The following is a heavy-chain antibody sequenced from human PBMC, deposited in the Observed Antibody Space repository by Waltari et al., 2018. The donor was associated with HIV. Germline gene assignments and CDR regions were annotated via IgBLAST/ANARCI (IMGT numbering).Heavy chain of an antibody. CDR3: ARVDIVAFDY. V-gene: IGHV1-3*04. D-gene: IGHD5-12*01. J-gene: IGHJ4*02. Sequence: VQLVQSGAEVKKPGASVKVSCKASGYIFTSYALHWVRQAPGQRLEWMGWINTDNGNTKYSQNFQGRVTITNNTSASTAYMELSSLRSEDTAVYFCARVDIVAFDYWGQGTLVTVSS. CDR2: INTDNGNT. CDR1: GYIFTSYA.